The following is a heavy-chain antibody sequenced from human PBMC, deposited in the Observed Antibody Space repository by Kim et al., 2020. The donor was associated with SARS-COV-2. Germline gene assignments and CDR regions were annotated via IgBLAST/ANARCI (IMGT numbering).Heavy chain of an antibody. D-gene: IGHD3-10*01. CDR1: GGSFSGYY. CDR2: INHSGST. Sequence: SETLSLTCAVYGGSFSGYYWSWIRQPPGKGLEWIGEINHSGSTNYNPSLKSRVTISVDTSKNQFSLKLSSVTAADTAVYYCARGPRLLWFRERYFDYWC. V-gene: IGHV4-34*01. CDR3: ARGPRLLWFRERYFDY. J-gene: IGHJ4*01.